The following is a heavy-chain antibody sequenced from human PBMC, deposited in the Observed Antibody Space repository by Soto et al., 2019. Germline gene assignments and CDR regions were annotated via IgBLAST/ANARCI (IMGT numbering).Heavy chain of an antibody. J-gene: IGHJ4*02. Sequence: QVQLVQSGAEVKEPGASVKISCKPSGYSFTSFYMHWVRQAPGQGLEWMGTINPNGGSTTYAQKSQGRVTMTRDTSTSTLYMDLSGLRSEDTAVYYCARAIPHFDYWGQGTLVTVSS. V-gene: IGHV1-46*01. CDR1: GYSFTSFY. CDR3: ARAIPHFDY. CDR2: INPNGGST. D-gene: IGHD2-21*01.